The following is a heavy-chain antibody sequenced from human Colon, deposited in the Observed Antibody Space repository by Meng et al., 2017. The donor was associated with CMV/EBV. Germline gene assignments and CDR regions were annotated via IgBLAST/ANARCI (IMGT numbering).Heavy chain of an antibody. D-gene: IGHD3-10*01. J-gene: IGHJ4*02. Sequence: GESLKISCAASGFTFSTFAMHWVRQAPGKGLEWVAFIQSDGGEKHYGDSVKGRFTISKDNSKNTLYLQMNSLRAEDTAVYYCAKGGLAVNIRAHFDYWGQGTLVTVSS. CDR3: AKGGLAVNIRAHFDY. V-gene: IGHV3-30*02. CDR2: IQSDGGEK. CDR1: GFTFSTFA.